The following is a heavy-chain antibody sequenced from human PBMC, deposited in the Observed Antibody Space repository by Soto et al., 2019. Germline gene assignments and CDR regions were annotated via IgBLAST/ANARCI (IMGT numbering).Heavy chain of an antibody. CDR3: ARIAARPIYAFDI. D-gene: IGHD6-6*01. J-gene: IGHJ3*02. CDR1: GGSISIYY. CDR2: IYYSGST. Sequence: PSETLSLTCTVSGGSISIYYWSWVRQPPGKGLEWIGYIYYSGSTNYNPSLKSRVTISVDTSKNQFSLKLSSVTAADTAVYYCARIAARPIYAFDIWGQGTMVTVSS. V-gene: IGHV4-59*08.